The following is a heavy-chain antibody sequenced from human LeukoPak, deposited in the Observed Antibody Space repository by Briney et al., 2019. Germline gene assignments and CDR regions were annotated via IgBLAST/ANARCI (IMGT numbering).Heavy chain of an antibody. V-gene: IGHV3-30*04. D-gene: IGHD3-10*01. J-gene: IGHJ4*02. CDR1: GFTFSSYA. Sequence: GGSLRLSCAASGFTFSSYAMHWVRQAPGKGLEWVAVISYDGSNKYYADSVRGRFTISRDNSKNTLYLQMNSLRAEDTAVYYCARGYYGSGSYYPYYFDYWGQGTLVTVSS. CDR2: ISYDGSNK. CDR3: ARGYYGSGSYYPYYFDY.